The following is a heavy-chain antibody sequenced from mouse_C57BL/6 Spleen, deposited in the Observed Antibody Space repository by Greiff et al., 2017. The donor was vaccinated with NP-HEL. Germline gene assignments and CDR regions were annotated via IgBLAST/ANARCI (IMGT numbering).Heavy chain of an antibody. CDR1: GFTFSSYT. J-gene: IGHJ3*01. CDR3: AYYGYDGAY. CDR2: ISGGGGNT. Sequence: EVMLVESGGGLVKPGGSLKLSCAASGFTFSSYTMSWVRQTPEKRLEWVATISGGGGNTYYPDSVKGRFTISRDNAKNTLYLQMSSLRSEDTALYYCAYYGYDGAYWGQGTLVTVSA. V-gene: IGHV5-9*01. D-gene: IGHD2-2*01.